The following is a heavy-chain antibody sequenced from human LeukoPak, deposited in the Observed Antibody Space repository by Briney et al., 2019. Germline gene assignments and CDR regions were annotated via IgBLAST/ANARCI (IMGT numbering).Heavy chain of an antibody. D-gene: IGHD3-16*02. CDR3: ARGSRGVWGSYRPFDY. CDR2: IYYSGST. CDR1: GGSISSYY. J-gene: IGHJ4*02. Sequence: PSETLSLTSTVSGGSISSYYWSWIRQPPRKGLEWIGYIYYSGSTNYSPSLKSRVTISVDTSKNQFSLKLSSVSAADTAVYYCARGSRGVWGSYRPFDYWGQGSLVTVSS. V-gene: IGHV4-59*12.